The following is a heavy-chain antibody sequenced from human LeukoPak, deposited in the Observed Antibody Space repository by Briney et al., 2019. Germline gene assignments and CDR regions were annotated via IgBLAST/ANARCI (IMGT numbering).Heavy chain of an antibody. V-gene: IGHV4-59*01. J-gene: IGHJ4*01. D-gene: IGHD3-16*01. CDR2: IDYGGST. CDR1: GGSISTYY. CDR3: ARAIWGYYFDY. Sequence: SETLSLTCTVSGGSISTYYWSWVRLPPGKGLEWNGSIDYGGSTNYNPSLKSRVTISVDTSKSQFSLELSSVTAADTGVFYCARAIWGYYFDYWGHGTPVTVSS.